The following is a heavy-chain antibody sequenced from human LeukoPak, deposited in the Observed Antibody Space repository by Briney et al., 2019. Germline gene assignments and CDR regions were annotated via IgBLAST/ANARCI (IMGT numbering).Heavy chain of an antibody. J-gene: IGHJ4*02. Sequence: ASVKVSCKASGYTFTSYAMHCVRPAPGQRLEWMGWINAGNGNTKYSQKFQGRVTITRDTSASTAYMELSSLRSEDTAVYYCARALREQVWLSPFDYWGQGTLVTVSS. D-gene: IGHD5-18*01. CDR2: INAGNGNT. V-gene: IGHV1-3*01. CDR3: ARALREQVWLSPFDY. CDR1: GYTFTSYA.